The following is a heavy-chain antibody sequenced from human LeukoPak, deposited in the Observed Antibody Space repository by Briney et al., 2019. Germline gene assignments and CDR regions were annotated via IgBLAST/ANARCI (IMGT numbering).Heavy chain of an antibody. CDR3: ARPVEMATTADAFDI. CDR2: IYYSGST. D-gene: IGHD5-24*01. J-gene: IGHJ3*02. CDR1: GGSISSSSYY. V-gene: IGHV4-39*07. Sequence: SETLSLTCTVSGGSISSSSYYWGWLRQPPGKGLEWIGSIYYSGSTYYNPSLKSRVTISVDTSKNQFSLKLSSVTAADTAVYYCARPVEMATTADAFDIWGQGTMVTVSS.